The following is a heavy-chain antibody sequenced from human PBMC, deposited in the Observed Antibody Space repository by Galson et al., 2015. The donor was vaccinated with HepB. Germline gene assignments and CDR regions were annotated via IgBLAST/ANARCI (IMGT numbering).Heavy chain of an antibody. J-gene: IGHJ2*01. CDR2: ISGSGGST. CDR1: GFTFSSYA. Sequence: SLRLSCAASGFTFSSYAMSWVRQAPGKGLEWVSAISGSGGSTYYADSVKGRFTISRDNSKNTLYLQMNSLRAEDTAVYYCAKDSVLGSSGWYYWYFDLWGRGTLVTVSS. V-gene: IGHV3-23*01. CDR3: AKDSVLGSSGWYYWYFDL. D-gene: IGHD6-19*01.